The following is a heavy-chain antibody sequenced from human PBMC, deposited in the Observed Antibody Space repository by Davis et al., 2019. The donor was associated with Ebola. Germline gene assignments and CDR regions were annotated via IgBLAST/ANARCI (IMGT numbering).Heavy chain of an antibody. D-gene: IGHD2-8*01. CDR3: ARDFIVPYGYNGFDP. Sequence: ASVKVSCKASGYTFTSYGISWVRQAPGQGLEWMGWISAYNGNTNYAQKLQGRVTMTTDTSTSTAYMELRSLRSDDTAVYYCARDFIVPYGYNGFDPWGQGTLVTVSS. J-gene: IGHJ5*02. CDR1: GYTFTSYG. V-gene: IGHV1-18*01. CDR2: ISAYNGNT.